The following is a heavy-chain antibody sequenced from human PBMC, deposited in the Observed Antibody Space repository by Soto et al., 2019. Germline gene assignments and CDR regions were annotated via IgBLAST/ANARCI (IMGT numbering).Heavy chain of an antibody. CDR1: GFTFSSYS. CDR3: ASLPHCSGGSCDTGFDY. CDR2: ISSSSSYI. J-gene: IGHJ4*02. D-gene: IGHD2-15*01. V-gene: IGHV3-21*01. Sequence: GGSLRLSCAASGFTFSSYSMNWVRQAPGKGLEWVSSISSSSSYIYYADSVKGRFTISRDNAKNSLYLQMNSLRAEDTAVYYCASLPHCSGGSCDTGFDYWGQGTLVTVSS.